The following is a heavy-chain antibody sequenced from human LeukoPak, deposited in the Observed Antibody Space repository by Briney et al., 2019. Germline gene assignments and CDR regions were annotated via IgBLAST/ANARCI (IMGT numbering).Heavy chain of an antibody. J-gene: IGHJ4*02. V-gene: IGHV3-74*01. CDR1: GFTFSSYW. Sequence: GGSLTLSCAASGFTFSSYWMHWVRQVPGKGLVWVSRINNDGSRTNYADSVKGRFTISRDNAKNTVSLQMNSLRVEDTAVYYCARDDAAAGIIFDYWGQGTLVTVSS. D-gene: IGHD6-13*01. CDR3: ARDDAAAGIIFDY. CDR2: INNDGSRT.